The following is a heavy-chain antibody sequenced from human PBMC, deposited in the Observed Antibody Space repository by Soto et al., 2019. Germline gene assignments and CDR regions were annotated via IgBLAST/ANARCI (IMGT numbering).Heavy chain of an antibody. CDR3: AKNPGYYYDSTGYHFDY. Sequence: GGSLRLSCAASGFTLSIYSMNWVRQAPRKGLEWVSYISGTSNSIYYADSVKGRFTTSRDNAKNSLYLQMNSLRAEDTAVYYCAKNPGYYYDSTGYHFDYWGQGTLVTVSS. CDR2: ISGTSNSI. J-gene: IGHJ4*02. CDR1: GFTLSIYS. D-gene: IGHD3-22*01. V-gene: IGHV3-48*04.